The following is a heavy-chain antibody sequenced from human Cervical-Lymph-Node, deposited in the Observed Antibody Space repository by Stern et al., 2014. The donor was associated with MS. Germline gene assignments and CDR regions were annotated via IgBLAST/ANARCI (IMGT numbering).Heavy chain of an antibody. V-gene: IGHV3-21*01. CDR3: ARGYGGDSEGDY. D-gene: IGHD4-23*01. CDR2: ISSGTTYI. Sequence: EVQLVESGGGLVKPGGSLRLSCAASGFTFSRSSMNWVRQAPGKGLEWVSSISSGTTYIYYADSQKGRFTISRDNAKNALYLQMNRLRVDDTAVYYCARGYGGDSEGDYWGQGTLVTVSS. CDR1: GFTFSRSS. J-gene: IGHJ4*02.